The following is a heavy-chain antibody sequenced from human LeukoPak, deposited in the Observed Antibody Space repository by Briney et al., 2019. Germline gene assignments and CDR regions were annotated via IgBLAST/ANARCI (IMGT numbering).Heavy chain of an antibody. CDR2: INHSGST. CDR3: ARGGRSYYDSSGYYYS. Sequence: PSETLSLTCTVYGGSFSDYYWSWIRQPPGKGLEWIGEINHSGSTNYSPSLKSRVTISVDTSNNQFSLKLRSVTAADTAVYYCARGGRSYYDSSGYYYSWGQGILVTVSS. CDR1: GGSFSDYY. V-gene: IGHV4-34*01. D-gene: IGHD3-22*01. J-gene: IGHJ4*02.